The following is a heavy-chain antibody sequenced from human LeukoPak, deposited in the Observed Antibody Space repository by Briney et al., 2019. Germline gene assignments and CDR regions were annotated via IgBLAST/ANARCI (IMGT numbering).Heavy chain of an antibody. D-gene: IGHD3-22*01. Sequence: GGSLRLSCAASGSTFSSYGMHWVRQAPGKGLEWVAVISYDGSNKYYADSVKGRFTISRDNSKNTLYLQMNSLRAEDTAVYYCAKDRTMIVVVHEVDYWGQGTLVTVSS. V-gene: IGHV3-30*18. CDR2: ISYDGSNK. CDR1: GSTFSSYG. J-gene: IGHJ4*02. CDR3: AKDRTMIVVVHEVDY.